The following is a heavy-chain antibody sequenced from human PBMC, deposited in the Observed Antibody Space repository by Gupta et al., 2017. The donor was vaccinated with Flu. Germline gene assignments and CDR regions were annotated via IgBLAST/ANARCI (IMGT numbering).Heavy chain of an antibody. D-gene: IGHD3-22*01. Sequence: EVQLLESGGALVQPGGSLRLPCAASVFAFSRYGMSWVRQAPGKGLEWVSAFSGSGSSTYYADPVKGRFTIARDNSKNTLYLQMNSLRAEDTAVYFCAKAGDSSGYTNRFFDYWGQGTLVTVSS. V-gene: IGHV3-23*01. CDR3: AKAGDSSGYTNRFFDY. CDR2: FSGSGSST. J-gene: IGHJ4*02. CDR1: VFAFSRYG.